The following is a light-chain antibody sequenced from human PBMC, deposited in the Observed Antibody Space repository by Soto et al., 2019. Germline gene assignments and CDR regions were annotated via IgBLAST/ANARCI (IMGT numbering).Light chain of an antibody. CDR3: VSYTDSASYV. V-gene: IGLV2-14*01. J-gene: IGLJ1*01. Sequence: QSVLTQPASVSGSPGQSITISCTGTSSDVGNYIFVSWYRQHPGKAPKLMIYDINNRPSGVSNRFSGSKSGNTASLTISGLQAEDEADYYCVSYTDSASYVFGTGTELTVL. CDR2: DIN. CDR1: SSDVGNYIF.